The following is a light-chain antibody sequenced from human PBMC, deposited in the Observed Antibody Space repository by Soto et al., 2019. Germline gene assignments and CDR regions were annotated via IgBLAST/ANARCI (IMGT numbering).Light chain of an antibody. V-gene: IGLV2-8*01. Sequence: QSVLTQPPSASGSPGQSVTISCTGTSSDVGGYNYVSWYQQHPGKAPKLMIYEVSKRPSGVPDRFSGSKSGNTASLTVSGLQAEDEADYYCSSYAGSVYVFGTGTNVTVL. CDR2: EVS. CDR3: SSYAGSVYV. J-gene: IGLJ1*01. CDR1: SSDVGGYNY.